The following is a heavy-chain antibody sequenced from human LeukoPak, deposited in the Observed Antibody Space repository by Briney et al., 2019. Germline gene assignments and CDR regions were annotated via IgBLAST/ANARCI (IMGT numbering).Heavy chain of an antibody. CDR1: GGSISSGGYS. J-gene: IGHJ4*02. CDR3: ARGAYYYERGYFDY. CDR2: IYHSGST. Sequence: PSETLSLTCAVSGGSISSGGYSWSWILQPPGKGLEWIGYIYHSGSTYYNPSLKSRVTISVDRSKNQFSLKLSSVTAADTAVYYCARGAYYYERGYFDYWGQGTLVTVSS. D-gene: IGHD3-22*01. V-gene: IGHV4-30-2*01.